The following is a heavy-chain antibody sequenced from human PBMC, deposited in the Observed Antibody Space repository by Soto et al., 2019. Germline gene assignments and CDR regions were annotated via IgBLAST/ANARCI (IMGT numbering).Heavy chain of an antibody. V-gene: IGHV3-21*01. D-gene: IGHD6-13*01. CDR2: ISSSSSYI. J-gene: IGHJ4*02. CDR1: GFTFSSYS. Sequence: EVQLVESGGGLVKPGGSLRLSCAASGFTFSSYSMNWVRQAPGKGLEWVSSISSSSSYIYYADSVKGRFTISRDNAKNSLYLQMHSLRAEDTAVYYCARDGQQQLTHDYWVQGTMVTVS. CDR3: ARDGQQQLTHDY.